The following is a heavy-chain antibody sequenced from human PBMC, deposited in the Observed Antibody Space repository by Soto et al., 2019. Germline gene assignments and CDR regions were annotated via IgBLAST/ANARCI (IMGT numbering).Heavy chain of an antibody. Sequence: SLTCTVSGGSISSGGYYWSWIRQHPGKGLEWIGYIYYSGSTYYNPSLKSRVTISVDTSKNQFSLKLSSVTAADTAVYYCARDRPSYGMDVWGQGTTVTVPS. CDR3: ARDRPSYGMDV. CDR2: IYYSGST. J-gene: IGHJ6*02. CDR1: GGSISSGGYY. V-gene: IGHV4-31*03.